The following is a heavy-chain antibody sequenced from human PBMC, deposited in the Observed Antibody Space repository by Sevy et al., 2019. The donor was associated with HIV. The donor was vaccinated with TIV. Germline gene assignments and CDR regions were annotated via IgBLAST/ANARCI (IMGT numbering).Heavy chain of an antibody. D-gene: IGHD1-26*01. V-gene: IGHV4-31*03. Sequence: SETLSLTCTVSGGSISSGGYYWSWIRQHPGKGLEWIGYIYYSGSTYYNPSLKSRVTISVDTSKNQFCLKLSSVTAADTAVYYCARSRGSYFDYWGQGTLVTVSS. CDR1: GGSISSGGYY. J-gene: IGHJ4*02. CDR2: IYYSGST. CDR3: ARSRGSYFDY.